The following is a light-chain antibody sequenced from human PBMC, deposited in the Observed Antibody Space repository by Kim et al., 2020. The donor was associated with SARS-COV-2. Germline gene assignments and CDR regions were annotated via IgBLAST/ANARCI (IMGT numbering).Light chain of an antibody. Sequence: AAVGESVSITCRASRSLGGLLSWCQHRPGQAPKLLIYEASTLKNGVPSRFSGSGSETEFTLTTSSLQPDDFATYYCQQYRSYPWTFGPGAKVDIK. CDR3: QQYRSYPWT. CDR1: RSLGGL. CDR2: EAS. V-gene: IGKV1-5*03. J-gene: IGKJ1*01.